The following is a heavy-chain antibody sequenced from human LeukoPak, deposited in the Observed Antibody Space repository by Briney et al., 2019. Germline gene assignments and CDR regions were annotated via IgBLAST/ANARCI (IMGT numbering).Heavy chain of an antibody. CDR2: ISTDGFGK. Sequence: GGSLRLSCAASGFTFSTYAMHWVRQAPGKGLEYISAISTDGFGKYYADSVRGRSTISRDNSKNMLYLQMGSLGLEDMAVYYCARWGSTSCYDSWGQGTLVTVSS. V-gene: IGHV3-64*02. CDR3: ARWGSTSCYDS. J-gene: IGHJ4*02. CDR1: GFTFSTYA. D-gene: IGHD2-2*01.